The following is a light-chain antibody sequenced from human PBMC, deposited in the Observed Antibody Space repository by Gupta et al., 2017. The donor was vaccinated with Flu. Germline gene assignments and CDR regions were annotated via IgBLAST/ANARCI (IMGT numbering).Light chain of an antibody. CDR1: SGSIASNY. CDR3: QSYDSSNHWV. J-gene: IGLJ3*02. CDR2: EDN. V-gene: IGLV6-57*03. Sequence: NFMLTQPHSVSESPWKTVTISCTRSSGSIASNYVQWYQQRPGSAPTTVIYEDNQRPSGVPDRFSCSIDRSSNSASLTISGLKTEDEADYYCQSYDSSNHWVFGGGTKMTVL.